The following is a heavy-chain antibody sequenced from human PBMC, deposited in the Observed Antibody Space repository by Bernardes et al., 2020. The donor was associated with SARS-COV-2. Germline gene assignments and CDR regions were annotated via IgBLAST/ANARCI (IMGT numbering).Heavy chain of an antibody. V-gene: IGHV3-11*01. CDR1: GFTFSDYY. CDR3: ARDSWAAAGETYYYYYGMDV. CDR2: ISSSGSTI. Sequence: GGSLRLSCAASGFTFSDYYMSWIRQAPGKGLEWVSYISSSGSTIYYADSVKGRFTISRDNAKNSLYLQMNSLRAEDTAVYYCARDSWAAAGETYYYYYGMDVWGQGTTVTVSS. D-gene: IGHD6-13*01. J-gene: IGHJ6*02.